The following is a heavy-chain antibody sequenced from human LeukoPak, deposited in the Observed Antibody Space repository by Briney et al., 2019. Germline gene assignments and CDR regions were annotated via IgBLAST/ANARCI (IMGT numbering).Heavy chain of an antibody. CDR1: GGSISTGGYY. Sequence: SETLSLTCTVSGGSISTGGYYWTWIRQHPGKGLEWIGYIYNSGTTYYNPSLESRVTISGDTSKNQFSLNLSSVTAADTAVYYYARATLTASGSVWYFDLWGRGTLVTVSS. J-gene: IGHJ2*01. D-gene: IGHD3-3*01. CDR2: IYNSGTT. V-gene: IGHV4-31*03. CDR3: ARATLTASGSVWYFDL.